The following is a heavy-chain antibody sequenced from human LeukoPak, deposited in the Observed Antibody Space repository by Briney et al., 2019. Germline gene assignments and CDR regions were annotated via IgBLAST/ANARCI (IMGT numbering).Heavy chain of an antibody. Sequence: PGGSLRLSCAASGFTVSNNYMNWVRQAPGKGLEWVSLIYSGGTTKYPDSVKGRFTISRDNSKNTLYLQMNSLRVEETAMYYCAGEPAGIGGSGTGGWGQGTLVTVSS. CDR2: IYSGGTT. CDR1: GFTVSNNY. CDR3: AGEPAGIGGSGTGG. J-gene: IGHJ4*02. V-gene: IGHV3-53*01. D-gene: IGHD6-13*01.